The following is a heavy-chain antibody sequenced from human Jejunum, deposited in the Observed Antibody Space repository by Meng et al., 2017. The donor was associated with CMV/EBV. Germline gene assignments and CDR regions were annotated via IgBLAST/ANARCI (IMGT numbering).Heavy chain of an antibody. V-gene: IGHV4-4*07. Sequence: ARLQVAGTGLVTPAETLSLTCSVSGGSVNNYYWSWIRQSAGKGLEWIGRFYSSDTYNYHPSLDSRVAMSLDTSKNQFSLNLRSVTAADTATYYCARGPGASTREGFNYWGLGTLVTVSS. CDR3: ARGPGASTREGFNY. CDR1: GGSVNNYY. J-gene: IGHJ4*02. D-gene: IGHD1-26*01. CDR2: FYSSDTY.